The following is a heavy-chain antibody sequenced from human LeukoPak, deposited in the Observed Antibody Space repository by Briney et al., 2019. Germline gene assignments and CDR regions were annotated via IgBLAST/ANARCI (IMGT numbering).Heavy chain of an antibody. J-gene: IGHJ3*02. CDR1: GGSISSYY. D-gene: IGHD3-3*01. CDR2: IYYSGST. CDR3: ARVYYDSWSGYFKAGLAFDI. V-gene: IGHV4-59*01. Sequence: SETLSLTCTVSGGSISSYYWSWIRQPPGKGLEWIGYIYYSGSTNYNPSLKSRVTISVDTSKNQFSLKLSSVTAADTAVYYCARVYYDSWSGYFKAGLAFDIWGQGTMVTVSS.